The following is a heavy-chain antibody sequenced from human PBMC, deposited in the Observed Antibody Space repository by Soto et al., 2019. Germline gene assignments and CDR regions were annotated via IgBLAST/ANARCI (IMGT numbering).Heavy chain of an antibody. CDR2: ITGSCHIT. CDR1: VFNLNNYG. V-gene: IGHV3-23*01. CDR3: AKSHAAGTLNWFDP. Sequence: PGGSXRLSCSSSVFNLNNYGLHWFRHAPGKGRECVAGITGSCHITYYGDSVKGRFTISRDNSLHTVYLQMDGLRADDTVIYYCAKSHAAGTLNWFDPWGQGSQVTVSS. J-gene: IGHJ5*02. D-gene: IGHD1-26*01.